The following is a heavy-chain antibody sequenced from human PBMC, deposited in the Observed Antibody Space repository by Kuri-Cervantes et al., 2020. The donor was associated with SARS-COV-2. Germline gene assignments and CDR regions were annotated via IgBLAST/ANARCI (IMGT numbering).Heavy chain of an antibody. D-gene: IGHD2-2*02. Sequence: ASVKVSCKASGYTFTSYYMHWVRQAPGQGLEWMGWISAYNGNTNYAQKLQGRVTMTTDTSTSTAYMELRSLRSDDTAVYYCARAIVVVPAAIRSGYDYYYYYGMDVWGQGTTVTVSS. CDR2: ISAYNGNT. CDR1: GYTFTSYY. V-gene: IGHV1-18*04. CDR3: ARAIVVVPAAIRSGYDYYYYYGMDV. J-gene: IGHJ6*02.